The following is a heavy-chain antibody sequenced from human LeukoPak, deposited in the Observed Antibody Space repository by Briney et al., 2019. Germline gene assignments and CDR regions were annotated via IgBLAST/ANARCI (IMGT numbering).Heavy chain of an antibody. CDR1: GFTFSSYD. J-gene: IGHJ6*02. Sequence: GGSLRLACAASGFTFSSYDMHWVRQATGKGLEWVSAIGTAGDTYYPGSVKGRFTISRENAKNSLYLQMNSLRAGDTAVYYCARARGGYDFWSGYYYYYYGMDVWGQGTTVTVSS. V-gene: IGHV3-13*01. CDR2: IGTAGDT. D-gene: IGHD3-3*01. CDR3: ARARGGYDFWSGYYYYYYGMDV.